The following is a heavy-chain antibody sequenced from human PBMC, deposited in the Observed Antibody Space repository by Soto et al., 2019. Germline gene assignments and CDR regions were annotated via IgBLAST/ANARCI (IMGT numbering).Heavy chain of an antibody. D-gene: IGHD6-13*01. CDR3: ARGGIAYYYYYGLDV. CDR1: GYTFTSYA. J-gene: IGHJ6*02. CDR2: INVGNGNT. Sequence: GASVKVSCKASGYTFTSYAMHWVRQAPGQRLEWMGWINVGNGNTKYSQKFQGRVTITRDTSASTAYMELSSLRSEDTAVYYCARGGIAYYYYYGLDVWGQGTTVTVSS. V-gene: IGHV1-3*01.